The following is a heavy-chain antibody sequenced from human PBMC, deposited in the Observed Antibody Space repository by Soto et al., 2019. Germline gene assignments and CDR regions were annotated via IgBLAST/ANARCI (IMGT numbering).Heavy chain of an antibody. Sequence: SSVKVSCKASGGTFSSYTISWVRQAPGQGLEWMGRIIPILGIANYAQKFQGRVTITADKSTSTAYMELSSLRSEDTAVYYCAREPPSPAPFDHWGQGTRVTVPS. J-gene: IGHJ4*02. CDR3: AREPPSPAPFDH. D-gene: IGHD2-2*01. V-gene: IGHV1-69*04. CDR1: GGTFSSYT. CDR2: IIPILGIA.